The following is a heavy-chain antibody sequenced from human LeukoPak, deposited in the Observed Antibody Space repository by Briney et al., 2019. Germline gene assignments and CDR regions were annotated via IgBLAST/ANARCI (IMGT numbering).Heavy chain of an antibody. J-gene: IGHJ3*02. Sequence: TGESLRLSCAASGFTFSSYAMSWVRQAPGKGPEWVSAISGSGGSTYYADSVKGRFTISRDNSKNTLYLQMNSLRAEDTAVYYCAKVGCSSTSCYMHAFDIWGQGTMVTVSS. D-gene: IGHD2-2*02. CDR3: AKVGCSSTSCYMHAFDI. V-gene: IGHV3-23*01. CDR2: ISGSGGST. CDR1: GFTFSSYA.